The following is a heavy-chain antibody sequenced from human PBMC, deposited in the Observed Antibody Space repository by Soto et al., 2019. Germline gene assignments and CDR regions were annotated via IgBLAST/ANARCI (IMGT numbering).Heavy chain of an antibody. V-gene: IGHV3-30-3*01. CDR1: GFTFSSYA. J-gene: IGHJ5*02. CDR3: ARIAAAGTPWWFDP. CDR2: ISYDGSNK. Sequence: QVQLVESGGGVVQPGRSLRLSCAASGFTFSSYAMHWVRQAPGKGLKWVAVISYDGSNKYYADSVKGRFTISRDNSKNTLYLQMNSLRAEDTAVYYCARIAAAGTPWWFDPWGQGTLVTVSS. D-gene: IGHD6-13*01.